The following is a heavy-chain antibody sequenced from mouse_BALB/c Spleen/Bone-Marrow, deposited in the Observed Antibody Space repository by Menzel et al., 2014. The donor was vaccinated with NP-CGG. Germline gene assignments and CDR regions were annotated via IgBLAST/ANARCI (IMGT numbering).Heavy chain of an antibody. V-gene: IGHV1-74*01. CDR3: ARTFQPRRAMDY. CDR1: DYTSTSYW. J-gene: IGHJ4*01. D-gene: IGHD6-1*01. CDR2: IDPSNSET. Sequence: VQLQQSGPELVRPGASVQMSCKASDYTSTSYWMHWVKQRPGQGLEWIGMIDPSNSETRLNKKFKDKATLNVDKSSDTAYMHLSSLTSEDSAVYYCARTFQPRRAMDYWGQGSSVTVSS.